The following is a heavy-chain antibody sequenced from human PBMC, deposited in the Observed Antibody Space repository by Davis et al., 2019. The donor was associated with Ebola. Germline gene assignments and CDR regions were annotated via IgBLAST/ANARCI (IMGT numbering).Heavy chain of an antibody. V-gene: IGHV5-51*01. J-gene: IGHJ4*02. D-gene: IGHD2-8*01. CDR1: GYDFTSSW. CDR2: IFPRDSDT. Sequence: GESLKISCKGSGYDFTSSWIAWVRLMPGKGLEWMGIIFPRDSDTRYSPSFEGQVTISADKSTTTAYLQWSRLKASDTAMYYCARHLLPYVSLDYWGQGTLVTVSS. CDR3: ARHLLPYVSLDY.